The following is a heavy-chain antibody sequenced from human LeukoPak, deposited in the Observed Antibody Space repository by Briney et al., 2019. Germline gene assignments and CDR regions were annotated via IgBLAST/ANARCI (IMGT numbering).Heavy chain of an antibody. D-gene: IGHD3-3*01. V-gene: IGHV1-8*01. J-gene: IGHJ4*02. CDR1: GYTFTSYD. CDR3: ARVSTYFGVVTDFDY. Sequence: ASVKVSCTASGYTFTSYDINWVRQATGQGLEWMGWMNPNSGNTGYAQKFQGRVTMTRNTSIGTAYMELSSLRSEDTAVYYCARVSTYFGVVTDFDYWGQGTLVTVSS. CDR2: MNPNSGNT.